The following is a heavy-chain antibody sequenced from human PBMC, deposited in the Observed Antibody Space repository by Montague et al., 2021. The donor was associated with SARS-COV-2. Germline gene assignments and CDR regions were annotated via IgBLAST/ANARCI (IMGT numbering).Heavy chain of an antibody. J-gene: IGHJ4*02. D-gene: IGHD3-10*01. CDR3: TRHLRIGSY. V-gene: IGHV3-49*04. CDR2: IRSKAYGGTT. CDR1: GFTFGDYA. Sequence: FLSLSCSASGFTFGDYAMSWVRQAPGKGLEWVGFIRSKAYGGTTEYAASVKGRFTISRDDSKSIAYLQMNSLKTEDTAVYYCTRHLRIGSYWGQGTLVTVSS.